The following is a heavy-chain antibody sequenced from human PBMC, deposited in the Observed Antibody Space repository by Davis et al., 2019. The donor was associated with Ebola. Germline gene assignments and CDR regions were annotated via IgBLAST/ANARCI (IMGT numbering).Heavy chain of an antibody. Sequence: SETLSLTCTVSGGSISSSSYYWGWIRQPPGKGLEWIGSIYYSGSTYYNPSLKSRVTISVDTSKNQFSLKLSSVTAADTAVYYCARVDYGDYGVDVGNYMDVWGKGTTVTVSS. D-gene: IGHD4-17*01. J-gene: IGHJ6*03. CDR2: IYYSGST. CDR1: GGSISSSSYY. V-gene: IGHV4-39*07. CDR3: ARVDYGDYGVDVGNYMDV.